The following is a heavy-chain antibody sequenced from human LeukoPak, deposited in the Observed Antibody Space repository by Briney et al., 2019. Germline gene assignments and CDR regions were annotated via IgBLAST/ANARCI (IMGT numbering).Heavy chain of an antibody. V-gene: IGHV4-4*07. J-gene: IGHJ4*02. Sequence: PSETLSLTCTVSGGSINNYFWSWIRQPAGKGLEWIGRIYTSGSTNYNPSLKSPVTMSIDTSKNQLSLKVTSVTDADTAVYYCARDPYNNSPFDYWGQGILVTVSS. CDR3: ARDPYNNSPFDY. CDR2: IYTSGST. D-gene: IGHD4-11*01. CDR1: GGSINNYF.